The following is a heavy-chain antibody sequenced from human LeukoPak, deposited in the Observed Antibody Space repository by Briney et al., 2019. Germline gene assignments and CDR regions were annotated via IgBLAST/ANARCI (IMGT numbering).Heavy chain of an antibody. D-gene: IGHD3-10*01. V-gene: IGHV4-34*01. CDR2: INHSGST. Sequence: SETLSLTCAVYGGSFSGYYWSWIRQPPGKGLEWVGGINHSGSTNYNPSLKSRVTISVDTSKNQFSLKLSSVTAADTAVYYCAKDQLLSMVRGVTHFDYWGQGTLVTVSS. CDR3: AKDQLLSMVRGVTHFDY. J-gene: IGHJ4*02. CDR1: GGSFSGYY.